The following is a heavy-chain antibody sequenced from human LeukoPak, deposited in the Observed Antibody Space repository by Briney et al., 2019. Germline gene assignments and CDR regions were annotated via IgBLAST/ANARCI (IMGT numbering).Heavy chain of an antibody. CDR1: GYTFTSYY. CDR2: INPSGGST. Sequence: GASVKVSCKASGYTFTSYYMHWVRQAPGQGLEWMGIINPSGGSTSYAQKFQGRVTMTRDMSTSTVYMELSSLRSEDTAVYYCARQPYHDSSGSAFDIWGQGTMVTVSS. V-gene: IGHV1-46*01. J-gene: IGHJ3*02. D-gene: IGHD3-22*01. CDR3: ARQPYHDSSGSAFDI.